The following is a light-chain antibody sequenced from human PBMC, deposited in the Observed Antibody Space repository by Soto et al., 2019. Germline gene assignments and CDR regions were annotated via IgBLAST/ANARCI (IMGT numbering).Light chain of an antibody. Sequence: DIQMTQSPPSLSSSVGDIVTITCQASQNINNYLNWYQQKPGRAPKLLIYDASNLEAGVPSRFRGSGSGTDLTFTISRLQPEDIATYYCQQYENLPTFGQGTRLEIK. CDR1: QNINNY. V-gene: IGKV1-33*01. CDR3: QQYENLPT. CDR2: DAS. J-gene: IGKJ5*01.